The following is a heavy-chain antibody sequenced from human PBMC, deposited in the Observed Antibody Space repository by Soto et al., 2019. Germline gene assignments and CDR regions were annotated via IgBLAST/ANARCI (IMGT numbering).Heavy chain of an antibody. CDR3: ARHSDIVVVPAAILNWFDP. CDR1: GYSFTSYW. V-gene: IGHV5-10-1*01. D-gene: IGHD2-2*01. Sequence: HGESLKISCKGSGYSFTSYWISWVRQMPGKGLEWMGRIDPSDSYTNYSPSFQGHVTISADKSISTAYLQWSSLKASDTAMYYCARHSDIVVVPAAILNWFDPWGQGTLVTVSS. CDR2: IDPSDSYT. J-gene: IGHJ5*02.